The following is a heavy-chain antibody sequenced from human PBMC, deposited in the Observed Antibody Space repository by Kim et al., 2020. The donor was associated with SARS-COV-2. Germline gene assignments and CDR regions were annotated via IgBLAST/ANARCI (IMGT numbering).Heavy chain of an antibody. J-gene: IGHJ4*02. CDR1: GDSVSSDSAA. CDR3: ARDHQYSIDY. V-gene: IGHV6-1*01. Sequence: SQTLSLTCVISGDSVSSDSAAWHWLRQSPSRGLEWLGRTYYRSKWYYDYADSVKSRITINPDTSKNQFSLQLKSVTPEDTAMYYCARDHQYSIDYWGQGTLVTVSS. CDR2: TYYRSKWYY. D-gene: IGHD5-12*01.